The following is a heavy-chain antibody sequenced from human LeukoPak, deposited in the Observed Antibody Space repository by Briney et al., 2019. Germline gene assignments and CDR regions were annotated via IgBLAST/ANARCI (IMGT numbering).Heavy chain of an antibody. Sequence: SVKVSCKASGGTFSSYAISWVRQAPGQGLEWMGGIIPIFATANYAQKFQGRVTITTDESTSTAYMELSSLRSEDTAVYYCARGGYSTYYYSYMDVWGKGTTVTVSS. CDR1: GGTFSSYA. CDR2: IIPIFATA. J-gene: IGHJ6*03. CDR3: ARGGYSTYYYSYMDV. D-gene: IGHD3-3*01. V-gene: IGHV1-69*05.